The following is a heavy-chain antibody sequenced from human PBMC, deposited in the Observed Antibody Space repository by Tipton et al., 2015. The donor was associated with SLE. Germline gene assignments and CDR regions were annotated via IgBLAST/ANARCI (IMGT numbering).Heavy chain of an antibody. J-gene: IGHJ6*03. Sequence: TLSLTCTVSGGSISSGGYYWSWIRQHPGKGLEWIGYIYDNGAAYYNPSLKSRVTISVDTSKNQFSLKLISVTAADTAVYYCARAFRETRTYYYYYMDVWGKGPTVTVSS. V-gene: IGHV4-31*03. CDR2: IYDNGAA. CDR1: GGSISSGGYY. CDR3: ARAFRETRTYYYYYMDV. D-gene: IGHD3-10*01.